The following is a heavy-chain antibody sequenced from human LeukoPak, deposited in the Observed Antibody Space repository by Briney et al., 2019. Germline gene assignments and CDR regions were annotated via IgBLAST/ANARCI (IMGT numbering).Heavy chain of an antibody. D-gene: IGHD2-2*01. CDR1: GGSISSGDYY. V-gene: IGHV4-30-4*08. CDR2: IYYSGST. Sequence: SETLSLTCTVSGGSISSGDYYWSWIRQPPGKGLEWIGYIYYSGSTYYNPSFKSRVTISVDTSKNQFSLKLSSVTAADTAVYYCAREDCSSTSCHGFMDVWGKGTTVTVSS. CDR3: AREDCSSTSCHGFMDV. J-gene: IGHJ6*03.